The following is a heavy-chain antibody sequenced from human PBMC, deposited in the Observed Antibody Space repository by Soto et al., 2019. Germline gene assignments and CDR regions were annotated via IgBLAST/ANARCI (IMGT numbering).Heavy chain of an antibody. V-gene: IGHV4-59*08. CDR3: ARQGVVVPAAMGVAVAGYFDY. D-gene: IGHD2-2*01. CDR2: IYYSGST. J-gene: IGHJ4*02. CDR1: GGSISSYY. Sequence: PSETLSLTCTVSGGSISSYYWSWIRQPPGKGLEWIGYIYYSGSTNYNPSLKSRVTISVDTSKNQFSLKLSSVTAADTAVYYCARQGVVVPAAMGVAVAGYFDYWGQGTLVTVSS.